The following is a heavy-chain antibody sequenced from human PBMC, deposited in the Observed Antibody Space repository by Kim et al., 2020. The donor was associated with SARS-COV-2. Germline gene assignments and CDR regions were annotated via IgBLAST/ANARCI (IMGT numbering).Heavy chain of an antibody. D-gene: IGHD3-3*01. CDR1: GYTFTSYG. V-gene: IGHV1-18*01. J-gene: IGHJ6*03. CDR2: ISAYNGNT. CDR3: ARGFWSGYYELGGGRYYMDV. Sequence: ASVKVSCKASGYTFTSYGISWVRQAPGQGLEWMGWISAYNGNTNYAQKLQGRVTMTTDTSTSTAYMELRSLRSDDTAVYYCARGFWSGYYELGGGRYYMDVWGKGTTVTVSS.